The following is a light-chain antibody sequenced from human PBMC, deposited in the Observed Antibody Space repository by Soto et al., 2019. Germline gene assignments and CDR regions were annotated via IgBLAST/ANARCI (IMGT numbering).Light chain of an antibody. CDR2: DVS. CDR1: XSXVGPYNL. V-gene: IGLV2-14*02. J-gene: IGLJ3*02. Sequence: QSALTQPASVSGSPXQSXTXXCTGTXSXVGPYNLVSWYQQHPGKAPKLFIYDVSNRPSGVSNRFSGSKSGNTASLTISGLQAEDEAFYYCSSYTDTNTLVFGGGTKVTVL. CDR3: SSYTDTNTLV.